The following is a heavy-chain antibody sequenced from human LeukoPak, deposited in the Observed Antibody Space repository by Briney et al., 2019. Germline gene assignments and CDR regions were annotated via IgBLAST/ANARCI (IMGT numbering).Heavy chain of an antibody. Sequence: SETLSLTCAVYGGSFSGYYWSWIRQPPGKGLEWIGSIYYTGSTNYNPSLKSRVTMSLDTSKNQFSLKLSSVTTADTAVYYCARDSAYSVYVNLFDYWGQGTLVTVSS. CDR2: IYYTGST. J-gene: IGHJ4*02. CDR1: GGSFSGYY. V-gene: IGHV4-59*01. D-gene: IGHD5/OR15-5a*01. CDR3: ARDSAYSVYVNLFDY.